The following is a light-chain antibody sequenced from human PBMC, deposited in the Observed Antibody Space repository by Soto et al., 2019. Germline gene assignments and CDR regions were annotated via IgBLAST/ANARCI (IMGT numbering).Light chain of an antibody. CDR1: QSIGSW. Sequence: DIQLTQSPSILSASVGDRVTITCRASQSIGSWLAWYQQKPGQAPNRLIFQTSNLESGVPSRFSGSGSGTEFPLTISSLQPEDFANYYCQQCNTYSTFGQGTKVESK. J-gene: IGKJ1*01. CDR2: QTS. V-gene: IGKV1-5*03. CDR3: QQCNTYST.